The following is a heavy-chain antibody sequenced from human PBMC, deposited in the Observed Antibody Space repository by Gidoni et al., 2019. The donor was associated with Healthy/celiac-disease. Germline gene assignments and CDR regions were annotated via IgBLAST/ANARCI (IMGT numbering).Heavy chain of an antibody. CDR2: IYYSGST. J-gene: IGHJ5*02. CDR3: ARNRYDFWSGKTVNNWFDP. CDR1: GGPISSGGYY. V-gene: IGHV4-31*03. D-gene: IGHD3-3*01. Sequence: QVQLQESGPGLVKPSQTLSLTCTVSGGPISSGGYYWSWIRQHPGKGLEWIGYIYYSGSTYYNPSLKSRVTISVDTSKNQFSLKLSSVTAADTAVYYCARNRYDFWSGKTVNNWFDPWGQGTLVTVSS.